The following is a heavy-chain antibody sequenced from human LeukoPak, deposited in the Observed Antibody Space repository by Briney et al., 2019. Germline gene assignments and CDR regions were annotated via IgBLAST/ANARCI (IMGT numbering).Heavy chain of an antibody. D-gene: IGHD3-9*01. CDR1: GFTFSSYA. J-gene: IGHJ3*02. CDR2: ISGSGGST. V-gene: IGHV3-23*01. CDR3: ARDRMDDILTGYSDDAFDI. Sequence: PGGSLRLSCAASGFTFSSYAMSWVRQAPGKGLEWVSAISGSGGSTYYADSVKGRFTISRDNSKNTLYLQMNSLRAEDTAVYYCARDRMDDILTGYSDDAFDIWGQGTMVTVSS.